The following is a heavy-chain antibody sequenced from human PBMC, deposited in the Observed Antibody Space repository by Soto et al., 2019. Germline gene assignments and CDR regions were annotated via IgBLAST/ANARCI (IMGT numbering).Heavy chain of an antibody. J-gene: IGHJ4*02. Sequence: QVQLQESGPRLVKPSETLSLTCAVSGDSVSSSHWWSWVRQPPGKGLEWIGEIYPSGNTNYNPSLKGRVTVSSDKSKNQFALKVTSVTAADTAFYCCARVMGFAAGGPLDSWGQGSLVTVSS. D-gene: IGHD6-13*01. CDR3: ARVMGFAAGGPLDS. V-gene: IGHV4-4*01. CDR2: IYPSGNT. CDR1: GDSVSSSHW.